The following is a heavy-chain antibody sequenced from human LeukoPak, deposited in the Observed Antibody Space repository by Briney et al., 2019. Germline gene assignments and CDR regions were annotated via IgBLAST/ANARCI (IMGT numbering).Heavy chain of an antibody. Sequence: PSETLSLTCIVSGGSISSYYWSWIRQPPGKGLEWIGYIYYSGSTNYNPSLKSRVTISVDTSKNQFSLKLSSVTAADTAVYYCARLRPDIVVVPPGAYMDVWGKGTTVTVSS. V-gene: IGHV4-59*01. D-gene: IGHD2-2*01. CDR3: ARLRPDIVVVPPGAYMDV. CDR1: GGSISSYY. CDR2: IYYSGST. J-gene: IGHJ6*03.